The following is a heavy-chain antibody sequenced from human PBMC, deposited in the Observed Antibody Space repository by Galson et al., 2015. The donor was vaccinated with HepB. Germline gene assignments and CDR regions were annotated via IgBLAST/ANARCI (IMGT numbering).Heavy chain of an antibody. CDR3: AREDTPDCGGDCYLFDY. Sequence: SVKVSCKASGYTFTSYAMHWVRQAPGQRLEWMGWINAGNGNTKYSQKFQGRVTITRDTSASTAYMELSSLRSEGTAVYYCAREDTPDCGGDCYLFDYWGQGTLVTVSS. J-gene: IGHJ4*02. CDR2: INAGNGNT. CDR1: GYTFTSYA. V-gene: IGHV1-3*01. D-gene: IGHD2-21*02.